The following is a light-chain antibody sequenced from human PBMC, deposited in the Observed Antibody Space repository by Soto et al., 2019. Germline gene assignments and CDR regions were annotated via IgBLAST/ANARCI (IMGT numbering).Light chain of an antibody. CDR1: QSVSSSF. J-gene: IGKJ1*01. V-gene: IGKV3-20*01. Sequence: EIVLTQSPGTLSLSPGERATLSCRASQSVSSSFLAWYQQKPGQAPRLLIYGASGRATGIPDRFSGSGSGTDFTLTISSLEPEDFAVYYCQQYGSSSWTFGQGTKVDIK. CDR2: GAS. CDR3: QQYGSSSWT.